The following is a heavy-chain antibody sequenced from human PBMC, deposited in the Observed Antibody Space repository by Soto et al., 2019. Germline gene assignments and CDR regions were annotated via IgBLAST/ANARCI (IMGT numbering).Heavy chain of an antibody. V-gene: IGHV1-69*02. D-gene: IGHD6-13*01. J-gene: IGHJ2*01. CDR3: ARAAYGGSWYGSWYFDL. Sequence: QVQLVQSGAEVKKPGSSVKVSCKASGGTFSSYTISWVRQAPGQGLEWMGRIIPILGIANYAQKFQGRVTITADKSTSTAYMELSSLRSEDTAVYYCARAAYGGSWYGSWYFDLWGRGTLVTVSS. CDR1: GGTFSSYT. CDR2: IIPILGIA.